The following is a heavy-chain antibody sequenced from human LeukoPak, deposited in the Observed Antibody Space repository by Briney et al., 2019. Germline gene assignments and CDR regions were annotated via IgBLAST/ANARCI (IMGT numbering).Heavy chain of an antibody. Sequence: GASVKVSCKASGYTFTSYDINWVRQATGQGLEWMGWMNPNSGNTGYAQKFQGRVTMTRNTSISTAYMELSSLRSEDTAVYYCASGRGTINWSDPWGQGTLVTVSS. CDR1: GYTFTSYD. V-gene: IGHV1-8*01. J-gene: IGHJ5*02. CDR3: ASGRGTINWSDP. D-gene: IGHD3-9*01. CDR2: MNPNSGNT.